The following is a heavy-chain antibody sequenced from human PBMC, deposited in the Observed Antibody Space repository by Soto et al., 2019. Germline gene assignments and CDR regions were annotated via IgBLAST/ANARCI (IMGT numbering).Heavy chain of an antibody. CDR3: ARYGVVVVAANPSYYYYGMDV. D-gene: IGHD2-15*01. Sequence: QVQLVQSGAEVKKPGSSVKVSCKASGGTFSSYAISWVRQAPGQGLEWMGGSIPIFGTANYAQKFQGRVTITADESTSTAYMELSSLRSEDTAVYYCARYGVVVVAANPSYYYYGMDVWGQGTTVTVSS. CDR1: GGTFSSYA. V-gene: IGHV1-69*01. CDR2: SIPIFGTA. J-gene: IGHJ6*02.